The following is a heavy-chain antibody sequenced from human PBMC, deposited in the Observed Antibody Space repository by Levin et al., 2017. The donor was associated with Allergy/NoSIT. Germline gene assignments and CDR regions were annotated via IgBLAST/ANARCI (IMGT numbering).Heavy chain of an antibody. D-gene: IGHD7-27*01. J-gene: IGHJ4*02. Sequence: SETLSLTCTVSGGSISSSSYYWGWIRQPPGKGLEWIGSIYYSGSTYYNPSLKSRVTISVDTSKNQFSLKLSSVTAADTAVYYCARLPLTGEIYFDYWGQGTLVTVSS. CDR1: GGSISSSSYY. CDR2: IYYSGST. V-gene: IGHV4-39*01. CDR3: ARLPLTGEIYFDY.